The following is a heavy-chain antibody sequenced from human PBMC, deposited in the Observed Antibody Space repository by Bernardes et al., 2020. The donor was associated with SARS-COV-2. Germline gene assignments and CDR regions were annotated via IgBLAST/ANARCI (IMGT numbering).Heavy chain of an antibody. CDR2: ISYDGSNK. CDR1: GFTFSSYG. J-gene: IGHJ6*02. CDR3: AKDLAYYDSWSGYFPNSNYYYYYGMDV. Sequence: GGSLRLSCAASGFTFSSYGMHWVRQAPGKGLEWVAVISYDGSNKYYADSVKGRFTISRDNSKNTLYLQMNSLRAEDTAVYYCAKDLAYYDSWSGYFPNSNYYYYYGMDVWGQGTTVTVSS. V-gene: IGHV3-30*18. D-gene: IGHD3-3*01.